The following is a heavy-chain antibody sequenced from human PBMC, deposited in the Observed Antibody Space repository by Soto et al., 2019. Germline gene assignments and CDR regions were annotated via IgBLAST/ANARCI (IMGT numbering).Heavy chain of an antibody. Sequence: QITLNESGPTQVKPRQTLTLTCTFSGFSLTTSGVGVGWIRQSPGKAPEWLALLYWDDDKRYSPSLKSRLTITKDTSKNQLVLTMADVDPADTATYYCAHRVLRTVFGLVTTTAIYFDFWGQGTPVAVSS. CDR2: LYWDDDK. D-gene: IGHD3-3*01. CDR3: AHRVLRTVFGLVTTTAIYFDF. J-gene: IGHJ4*02. V-gene: IGHV2-5*02. CDR1: GFSLTTSGVG.